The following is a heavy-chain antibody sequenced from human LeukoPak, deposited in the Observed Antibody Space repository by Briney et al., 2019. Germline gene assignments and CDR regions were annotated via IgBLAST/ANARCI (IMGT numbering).Heavy chain of an antibody. CDR3: ARYFDNTAYSWRRFDY. CDR1: GFTFSNFW. D-gene: IGHD2-21*02. V-gene: IGHV3-7*01. J-gene: IGHJ4*02. Sequence: GGSLRLSCAASGFTFSNFWMTWVRQAPGKGPEWLATIRQDGGDKWYVDSVRGRFTISRDNAKNSQFLQMNCLRAEDTAVYYCARYFDNTAYSWRRFDYWGQGALVTVSS. CDR2: IRQDGGDK.